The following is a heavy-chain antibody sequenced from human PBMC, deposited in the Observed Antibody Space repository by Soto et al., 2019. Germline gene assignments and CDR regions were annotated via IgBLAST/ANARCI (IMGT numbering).Heavy chain of an antibody. J-gene: IGHJ6*02. Sequence: EVQLVESGGGLVKPGGSLRLSCAASGFTFSSYSMNWVRQAPGKGLEWVSSISSSSSYIYYADSVKGRFTISRDNAKNRLYLEMTSMRAEETAVYYCARRSPRGDGMDVWGQGNTVTVSS. CDR1: GFTFSSYS. CDR2: ISSSSSYI. CDR3: ARRSPRGDGMDV. D-gene: IGHD1-26*01. V-gene: IGHV3-21*01.